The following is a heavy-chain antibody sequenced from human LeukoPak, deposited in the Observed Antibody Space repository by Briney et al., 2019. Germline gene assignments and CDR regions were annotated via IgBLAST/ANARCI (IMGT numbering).Heavy chain of an antibody. CDR2: IYPGDSDT. D-gene: IGHD6-13*01. CDR1: GYAFSSSW. V-gene: IGHV5-51*01. Sequence: GESLKISCQGSGYAFSSSWIGWVRQMPGKGLEWVGIIYPGDSDTRYSPSFQGQVTISADKSISTAYLQWSSLKASDTAMYYCARYNNSGIDYWGQGTLVTVSS. J-gene: IGHJ4*02. CDR3: ARYNNSGIDY.